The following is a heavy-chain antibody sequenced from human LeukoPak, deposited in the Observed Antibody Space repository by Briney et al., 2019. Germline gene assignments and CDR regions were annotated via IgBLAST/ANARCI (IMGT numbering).Heavy chain of an antibody. CDR1: GYSISSGYY. J-gene: IGHJ1*01. V-gene: IGHV4-38-2*01. D-gene: IGHD4-23*01. Sequence: SETLSLTCAVSGYSISSGYYWGWIRQPPGKGLEWIGSIYYSGSTYYNPSLKSRVTISVDTSKNQFSLKLSSVTAADTAVYYCARRDDYGGLGYFQHWGQGTLVTVSS. CDR3: ARRDDYGGLGYFQH. CDR2: IYYSGST.